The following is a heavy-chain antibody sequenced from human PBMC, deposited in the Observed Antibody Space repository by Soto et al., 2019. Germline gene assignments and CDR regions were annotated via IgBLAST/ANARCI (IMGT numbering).Heavy chain of an antibody. D-gene: IGHD7-27*01. CDR3: ARAPPGPAPRWGV. V-gene: IGHV4-30-2*01. CDR1: NGSISSGGYS. Sequence: SETLSLTCTVSNGSISSGGYSWSWIRQTPGKGLEWVGYIYPTGKTYYNPSLKNRATLSIDTSQNQFSLQLTSLTAADTAVYYCARAPPGPAPRWGVWGHGTTVTVSS. CDR2: IYPTGKT. J-gene: IGHJ6*02.